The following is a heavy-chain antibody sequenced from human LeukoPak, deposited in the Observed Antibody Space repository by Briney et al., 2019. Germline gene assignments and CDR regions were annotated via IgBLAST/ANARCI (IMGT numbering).Heavy chain of an antibody. CDR2: IHYSGST. CDR3: ARGKYYDFWSGYHYFDY. D-gene: IGHD3-3*01. CDR1: GGSISSSSYY. Sequence: PSETLSLTCTVSGGSISSSSYYWGWIRQPPGKGLEWIGSIHYSGSTYYNPSLKSRVTISVDTSKNQFSLKLSSVTAADTAVYYCARGKYYDFWSGYHYFDYWGQGTLVTVSS. J-gene: IGHJ4*02. V-gene: IGHV4-39*07.